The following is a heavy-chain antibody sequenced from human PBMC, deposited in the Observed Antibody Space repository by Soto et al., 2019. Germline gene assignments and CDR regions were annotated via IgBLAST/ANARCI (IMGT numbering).Heavy chain of an antibody. CDR2: VSFDGSST. J-gene: IGHJ3*02. V-gene: IGHV3-30*03. Sequence: QVQVVESGGGVVRPGRSLRLSCAASGFNFNNYAMHWVRQAPGKGLEWVAVVSFDGSSTYYADSVKGRFTISRDSSNNTVSLQMNSLTNEDTAAYYCARRGSSGAFDIWGQGTMVTVSS. D-gene: IGHD1-26*01. CDR1: GFNFNNYA. CDR3: ARRGSSGAFDI.